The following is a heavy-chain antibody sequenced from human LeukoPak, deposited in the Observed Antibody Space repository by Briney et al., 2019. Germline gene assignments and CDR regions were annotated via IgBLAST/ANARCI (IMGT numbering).Heavy chain of an antibody. D-gene: IGHD3-22*01. CDR2: VHNDGNTK. CDR1: GFTFSSYY. CDR3: ATGSGHYYDR. V-gene: IGHV3-30*02. Sequence: GGSLRLPCAASGFTFSSYYMHWVRQAPGKCLEWVAVVHNDGNTKYFGDSVKGRFTISRDNSKNTLYLQMSSLTAEDTAVYHCATGSGHYYDRWGQGTLVTVSS. J-gene: IGHJ4*02.